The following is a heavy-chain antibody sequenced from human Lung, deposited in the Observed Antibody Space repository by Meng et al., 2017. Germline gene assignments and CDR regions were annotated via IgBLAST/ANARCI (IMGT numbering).Heavy chain of an antibody. J-gene: IGHJ4*02. CDR3: ARGPTTMAHDFDY. V-gene: IGHV4-34*01. Sequence: QVQLQQWGAGLLKPSETLSLTCVVSGGSFSDYSWSWIRQPPGKGLEWIGEINHSGSTNYNPSLESRATISVDTSQNNLSLKLRSVTAADSAVYYCARGPTTMAHDFDYWGQGTLVTVSS. CDR2: INHSGST. CDR1: GGSFSDYS. D-gene: IGHD4-11*01.